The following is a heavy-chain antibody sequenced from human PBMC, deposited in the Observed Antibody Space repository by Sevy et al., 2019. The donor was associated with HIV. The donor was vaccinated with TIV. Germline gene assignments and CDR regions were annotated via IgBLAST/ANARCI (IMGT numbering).Heavy chain of an antibody. CDR2: ITSDSTYV. D-gene: IGHD7-27*01. CDR1: GFTFRNYT. Sequence: GGYLRLSCAASGFTFRNYTMNWVRQAPGKGLQWISSITSDSTYVFYADSLRGRFTISRDNAKNSLYLQMNSLRAEDTALSYCLRDAGVEAPYYYYYGMDVWGQGTTVTVSS. V-gene: IGHV3-21*01. J-gene: IGHJ6*02. CDR3: LRDAGVEAPYYYYYGMDV.